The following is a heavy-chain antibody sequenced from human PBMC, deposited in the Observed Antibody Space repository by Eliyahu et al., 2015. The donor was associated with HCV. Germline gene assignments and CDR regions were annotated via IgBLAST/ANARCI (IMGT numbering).Heavy chain of an antibody. CDR3: ARDLGDYGDPRLSS. CDR2: IWYDGSNK. Sequence: QVQLVESGGGVVQPGRSLRLSCAASGFPFSSYGMHWVRQAPGKGLEWVAVIWYDGSNKYYADSVKGRFTISRDNSKNTLYLQMNSLRAEDTAVYYCARDLGDYGDPRLSSWGQGTLVTVSS. D-gene: IGHD4-17*01. J-gene: IGHJ4*02. V-gene: IGHV3-33*01. CDR1: GFPFSSYG.